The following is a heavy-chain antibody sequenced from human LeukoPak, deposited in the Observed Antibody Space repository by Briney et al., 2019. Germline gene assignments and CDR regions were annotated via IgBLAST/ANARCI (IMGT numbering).Heavy chain of an antibody. V-gene: IGHV3-11*05. D-gene: IGHD4-23*01. CDR3: ARGDGGNSAFDC. CDR2: IGGNSYYT. J-gene: IGHJ4*02. Sequence: PGGSLRLSCAASGFTFSDYYMSWIRQTPEKGLEWVSYIGGNSYYTNYADSVKGRFTISRDNAKNSLYLQMNSLRAEDTAVYYCARGDGGNSAFDCWGQGNLVTVSS. CDR1: GFTFSDYY.